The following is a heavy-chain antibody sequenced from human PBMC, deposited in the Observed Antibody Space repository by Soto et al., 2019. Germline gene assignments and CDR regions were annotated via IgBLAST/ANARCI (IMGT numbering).Heavy chain of an antibody. CDR3: ARGYNFWSGSYYMDV. CDR1: GYTFTSYY. D-gene: IGHD3-3*01. Sequence: QVQLVQSGDEVKKPGASVKVSCKASGYTFTSYYMHWVRQAPGQGLAWMGIINLSGGSTSYAQKFQGRGTMTRDTTTSTVYMELSSLRSEDTAVYYCARGYNFWSGSYYMDVWGKGTAVSVSS. V-gene: IGHV1-46*01. CDR2: INLSGGST. J-gene: IGHJ6*03.